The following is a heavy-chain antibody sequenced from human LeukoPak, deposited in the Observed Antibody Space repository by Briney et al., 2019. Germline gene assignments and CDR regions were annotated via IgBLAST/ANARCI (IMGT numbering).Heavy chain of an antibody. CDR1: GGSFSSYY. V-gene: IGHV4-59*01. D-gene: IGHD6-13*01. CDR3: ARVSAAAGRYYYYYGMDV. Sequence: SESLSLTSTASGGSFSSYYWRWFRHPPGKGLEWIGYIYYSGSTNYNPSLKSRVTISVDTSKNQFSLKLSSVTAADTAVYYCARVSAAAGRYYYYYGMDVWGQGTTVTVSS. CDR2: IYYSGST. J-gene: IGHJ6*02.